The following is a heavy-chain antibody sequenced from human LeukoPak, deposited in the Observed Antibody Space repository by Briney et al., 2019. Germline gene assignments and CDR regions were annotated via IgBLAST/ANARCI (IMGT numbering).Heavy chain of an antibody. D-gene: IGHD2-21*02. J-gene: IGHJ6*02. V-gene: IGHV4-59*01. CDR3: ARGGVTPYYYYGMDV. Sequence: SETLSLTCTVPGGSISSYYWSWIRQPPGKGLEWIGYIYYSGSTNYNPSLKSRVTISVDTSKNQFSLKLSSVTAADTAVYYCARGGVTPYYYYGMDVWGQGTTVTVSS. CDR1: GGSISSYY. CDR2: IYYSGST.